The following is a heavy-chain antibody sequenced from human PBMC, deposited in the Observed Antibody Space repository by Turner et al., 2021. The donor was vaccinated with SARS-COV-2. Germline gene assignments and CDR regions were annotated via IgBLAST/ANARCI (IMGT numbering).Heavy chain of an antibody. CDR1: GASISSIIYY. Sequence: QLQLQESGPGLVKPSETLSLTCTVSGASISSIIYYWGWIRQPPGKGLEWIGTIYSSGSTYYNPSLKSRVTISVDASKNQFSLKLSSGTAADTAVYYCARRGDGGKSFDYWGQGTLVTVSS. J-gene: IGHJ4*02. D-gene: IGHD2-15*01. V-gene: IGHV4-39*01. CDR2: IYSSGST. CDR3: ARRGDGGKSFDY.